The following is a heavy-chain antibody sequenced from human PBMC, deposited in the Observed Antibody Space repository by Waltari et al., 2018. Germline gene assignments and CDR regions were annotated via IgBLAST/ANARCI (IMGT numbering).Heavy chain of an antibody. V-gene: IGHV1-2*02. CDR2: MNPASGST. CDR3: ARDSRMDSENGYDI. J-gene: IGHJ3*02. Sequence: QVQLVQSGAEVKKPGASVTVSCKVSGYTFTDSYIHWVRQAPGQGLEWVGYMNPASGSTRFAQKLQGRITLARDTSVSTAYMELSRLTSDDTAMYYCARDSRMDSENGYDIWGQGTMVTVSS. CDR1: GYTFTDSY. D-gene: IGHD3-22*01.